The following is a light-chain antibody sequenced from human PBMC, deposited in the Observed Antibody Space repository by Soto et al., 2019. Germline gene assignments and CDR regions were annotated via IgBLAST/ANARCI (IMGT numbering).Light chain of an antibody. Sequence: DIQVTQSPSTLSASVGDRVTITCGASQSIGTWLAWYQQKPGKAPKLLIFDASTLESGVPSQFSGSGSGTEFTLTISSLQPDDFATYYCQQYSDSSWAFGQGTRVEIK. CDR3: QQYSDSSWA. CDR2: DAS. J-gene: IGKJ1*01. V-gene: IGKV1-5*01. CDR1: QSIGTW.